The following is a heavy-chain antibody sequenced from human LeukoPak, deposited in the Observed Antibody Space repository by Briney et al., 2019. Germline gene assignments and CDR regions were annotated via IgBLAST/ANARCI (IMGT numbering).Heavy chain of an antibody. CDR3: ARDQGDSSSWRYYYYGMDV. CDR1: GGSISSGDYY. CDR2: IYTSGST. J-gene: IGHJ6*02. D-gene: IGHD6-13*01. V-gene: IGHV4-61*02. Sequence: PSQTLSLTRTVSGGSISSGDYYWSWIRQPPGKGLEWIGRIYTSGSTNYNPSLKSRVTISVDTSKNQFSLKLSSVTAADTAVYYCARDQGDSSSWRYYYYGMDVWGQGTTVTVSS.